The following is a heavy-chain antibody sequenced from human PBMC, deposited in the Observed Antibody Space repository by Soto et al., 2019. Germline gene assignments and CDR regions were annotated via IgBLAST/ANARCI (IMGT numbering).Heavy chain of an antibody. CDR2: ISYDGSNK. J-gene: IGHJ6*02. CDR1: GFTFSSYG. D-gene: IGHD5-12*01. V-gene: IGHV3-30*03. CDR3: ARALGYSGYAGMDV. Sequence: WGSLRLSCAVSGFTFSSYGMHWVRQAPDKGLEWVAVISYDGSNKYYADSVKGRITISRDNSKNSLYLQMNSLRAEDTAVYYCARALGYSGYAGMDVWGQGTTVTVSS.